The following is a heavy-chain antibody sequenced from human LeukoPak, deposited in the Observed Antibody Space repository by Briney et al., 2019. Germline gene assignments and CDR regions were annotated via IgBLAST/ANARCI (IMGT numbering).Heavy chain of an antibody. D-gene: IGHD3-9*01. J-gene: IGHJ6*02. Sequence: SVTVSCKASVYTLTNYHIHWVRQAPGQGLEWMGGIIPIFGTANYAQKFQGRVTITADESTSTAYMELSSLRSEDTDVYDCARDMALRYFDYYYGMDVWGQGTTVTVSS. V-gene: IGHV1-69*13. CDR2: IIPIFGTA. CDR1: VYTLTNYH. CDR3: ARDMALRYFDYYYGMDV.